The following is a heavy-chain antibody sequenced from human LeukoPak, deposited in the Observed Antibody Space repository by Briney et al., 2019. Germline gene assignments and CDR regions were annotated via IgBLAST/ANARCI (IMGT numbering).Heavy chain of an antibody. D-gene: IGHD3-22*01. Sequence: GGSLRLSCAASGFTFSSYAMSWVRQAPGKGLEWVANIKHDGSEKNYVDSVKGRFTISRDNAKNSLYLQMNSLRAEDTAVYYCATPLDYYDRSDSHQGGDWGQGTLVTVSS. CDR3: ATPLDYYDRSDSHQGGD. J-gene: IGHJ4*02. V-gene: IGHV3-7*03. CDR1: GFTFSSYA. CDR2: IKHDGSEK.